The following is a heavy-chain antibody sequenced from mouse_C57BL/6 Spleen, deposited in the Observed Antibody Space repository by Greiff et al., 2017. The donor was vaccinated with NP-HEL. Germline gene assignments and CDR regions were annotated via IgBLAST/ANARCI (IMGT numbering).Heavy chain of an antibody. CDR2: IDPSDSYT. CDR3: ASYYYGSFGY. J-gene: IGHJ2*01. CDR1: GYTFTSYW. Sequence: QVQLKQSGAELVMPGASVKLSCKASGYTFTSYWMHWVKQRPGQGLEWIGEIDPSDSYTNYNQKFKGKSTLTVDKSSSTAYMQLSSLTSEDSAVYYCASYYYGSFGYWGQGTTLTVSS. V-gene: IGHV1-69*01. D-gene: IGHD1-1*01.